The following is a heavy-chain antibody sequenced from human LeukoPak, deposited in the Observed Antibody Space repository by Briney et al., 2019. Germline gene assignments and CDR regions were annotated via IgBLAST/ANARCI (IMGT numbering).Heavy chain of an antibody. CDR1: GYTFTGYY. Sequence: ASVKVSCKASGYTFTGYYMHWVRQAPGQWLEWMGWINPNSGGTNYAQKFQGRVTMTRDTSISTAYMEPSRLRSDGTAVYYCARYYYDSSGPFDYWGQGTLVTVSS. J-gene: IGHJ4*02. V-gene: IGHV1-2*02. CDR3: ARYYYDSSGPFDY. D-gene: IGHD3-22*01. CDR2: INPNSGGT.